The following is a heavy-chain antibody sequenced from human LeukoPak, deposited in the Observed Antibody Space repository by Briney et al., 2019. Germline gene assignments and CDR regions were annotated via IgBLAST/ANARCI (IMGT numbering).Heavy chain of an antibody. V-gene: IGHV3-48*03. CDR1: GFTFTNYE. CDR3: ARTSANYFDY. CDR2: ISSSGATI. J-gene: IGHJ4*02. D-gene: IGHD2-15*01. Sequence: GGSLRLSCAASGFTFTNYEMDWVRQAPGKGLEWVSYISSSGATIYYADSVKGRFFISRDNAKYSLYLQINSLRAEDTAVYYCARTSANYFDYWGQGTLVTVSS.